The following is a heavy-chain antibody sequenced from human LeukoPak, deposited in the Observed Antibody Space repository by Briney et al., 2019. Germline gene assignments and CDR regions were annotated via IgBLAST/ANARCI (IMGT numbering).Heavy chain of an antibody. CDR1: SDSIRRSGYF. V-gene: IGHV4-39*01. CDR2: IYYSGST. CDR3: ARLGSGSYCDY. D-gene: IGHD1-26*01. Sequence: PADPLSLLCTVWSDSIRRSGYFWGWIPQPPGKGVEWIGSIYYSGSTYYNPYLKSRVTISVDTSKNQFSLKLSSVTASNTAVYYCARLGSGSYCDYWGQGTLVTVSS. J-gene: IGHJ4*02.